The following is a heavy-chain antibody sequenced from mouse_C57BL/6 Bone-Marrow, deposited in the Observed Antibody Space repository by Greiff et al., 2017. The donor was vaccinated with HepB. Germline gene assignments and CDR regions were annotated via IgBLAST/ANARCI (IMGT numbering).Heavy chain of an antibody. V-gene: IGHV1-55*01. D-gene: IGHD1-1*01. J-gene: IGHJ3*01. CDR3: ARDYGSSSPRFAY. CDR1: GYTFTSYW. CDR2: IYPGSGST. Sequence: QVQLQQPGAELVKPGASVKMSCKASGYTFTSYWITWVKQRPGQGLEWIGDIYPGSGSTNYNEKFKSKATLTVDTSSSTAYMQLSSLTSEDSAVYYCARDYGSSSPRFAYWGQGTLVTVSA.